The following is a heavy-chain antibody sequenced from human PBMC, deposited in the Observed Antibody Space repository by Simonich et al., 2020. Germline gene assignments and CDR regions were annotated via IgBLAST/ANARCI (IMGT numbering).Heavy chain of an antibody. J-gene: IGHJ3*02. V-gene: IGHV3-30*07. CDR2: ISNDGRNK. CDR3: AREGLLLDAFDI. CDR1: GFPFSSYA. D-gene: IGHD2-15*01. Sequence: QVQLVESGGGLVQPGRSLRLSCAASGFPFSSYALHWVRQAPGKGRGGVAVISNDGRNKYYADSVKGRFTISRDNSKNTLYLQMNSLRAEDTAGYYCAREGLLLDAFDIWGQGTMVTVSS.